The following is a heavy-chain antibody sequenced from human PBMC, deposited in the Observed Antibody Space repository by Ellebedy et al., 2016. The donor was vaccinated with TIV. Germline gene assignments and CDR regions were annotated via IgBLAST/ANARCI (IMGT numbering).Heavy chain of an antibody. V-gene: IGHV5-10-1*01. CDR2: IDPTDSKT. CDR3: ARIGGYTSSSYYYGMDV. Sequence: GESLKISCKGSGYSFTSYWITWVRQMPGKGLEYMGRIDPTDSKTNYSPSFQGHVTISFDESITTAYLHWSSLEASDTAMYYCARIGGYTSSSYYYGMDVWGQGTTVTVS. CDR1: GYSFTSYW. J-gene: IGHJ6*02. D-gene: IGHD6-13*01.